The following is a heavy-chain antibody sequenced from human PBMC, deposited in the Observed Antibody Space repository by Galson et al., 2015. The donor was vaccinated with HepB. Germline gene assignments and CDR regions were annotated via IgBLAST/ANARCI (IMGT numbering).Heavy chain of an antibody. CDR3: ARQPNYYDKSLDH. D-gene: IGHD3-22*01. J-gene: IGHJ4*02. V-gene: IGHV1-69*13. CDR2: IIPIFGRA. CDR1: GGTLSSYV. Sequence: SVKVSCKASGGTLSSYVISWMRQAPGQGLEWMGGIIPIFGRANYAQKFQGRVTITADESTGTAYMELSGLRSEDTAVYYCARQPNYYDKSLDHWGQGTLVTVSS.